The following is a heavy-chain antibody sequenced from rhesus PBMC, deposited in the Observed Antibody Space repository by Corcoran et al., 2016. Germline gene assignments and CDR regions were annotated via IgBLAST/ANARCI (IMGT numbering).Heavy chain of an antibody. Sequence: QVQLVQSGAEVKKPGASVKVSCKASGFTFGSYAINWVRQAPGQGLEWMGVIIPLVGITNDAEKFQGRVPITADTSTSTAYMELSSLRSEDTAVYYCAREGNTGAFDFWGQGLRVTVSS. CDR1: GFTFGSYA. D-gene: IGHD4-23*01. CDR3: AREGNTGAFDF. J-gene: IGHJ3*01. CDR2: IIPLVGIT. V-gene: IGHV1-198*02.